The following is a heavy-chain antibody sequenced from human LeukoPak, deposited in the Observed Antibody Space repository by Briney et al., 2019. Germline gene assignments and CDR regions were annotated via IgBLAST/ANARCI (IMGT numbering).Heavy chain of an antibody. J-gene: IGHJ4*02. CDR2: TDGSST. CDR3: AKAHSGSYSQPVGY. V-gene: IGHV3-74*01. CDR1: GFTFSSYA. Sequence: PGGSLRLSCAASGFTFSSYAMSWVRQAPGKGLVWVSRTDGSSTSYADSVKGRFTISRDNAKNTLYLQMNSLRAEDTAVYYCAKAHSGSYSQPVGYWGQGTLVTVSS. D-gene: IGHD1-26*01.